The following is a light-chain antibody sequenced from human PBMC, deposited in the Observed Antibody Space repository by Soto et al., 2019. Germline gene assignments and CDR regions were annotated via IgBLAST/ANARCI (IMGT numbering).Light chain of an antibody. CDR3: SSYTSSSTYV. CDR2: DVS. Sequence: QSALTQPASVSGSPGQSITISCTGTSSDVGGSNYVSWYQQHPGKAPKLIIFDVSHRPSGFSNRFSGSKSGNTASLTISGLQAEGEADYYCSSYTSSSTYVLGTGTKVTVL. J-gene: IGLJ1*01. V-gene: IGLV2-14*03. CDR1: SSDVGGSNY.